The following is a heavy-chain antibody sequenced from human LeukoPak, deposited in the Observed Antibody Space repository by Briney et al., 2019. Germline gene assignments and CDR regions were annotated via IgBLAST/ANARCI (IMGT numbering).Heavy chain of an antibody. CDR3: AKLYSSSYFDY. Sequence: GGSLRLSCAASGFTSSSYAMSWVRQAPGKGLEWVSAISGSGGSTYYADSVKGRFTISRDNSKSTLYLQMNSLRAEDTAVYYCAKLYSSSYFDYWGQGTLVTVSS. V-gene: IGHV3-23*01. D-gene: IGHD6-13*01. CDR1: GFTSSSYA. CDR2: ISGSGGST. J-gene: IGHJ4*02.